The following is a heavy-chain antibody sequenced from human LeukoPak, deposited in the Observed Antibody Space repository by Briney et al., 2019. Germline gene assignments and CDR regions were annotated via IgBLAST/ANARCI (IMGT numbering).Heavy chain of an antibody. Sequence: GGSLRLSCAASGFTFRNYPMSWVRQAPGKGLEWVSTISATGGSTYYADSVKGRFTIFRDNSKNTLYVQMNSLRAEDTAVYYCAKGWTSGFDYWGQGTLVTVSS. V-gene: IGHV3-23*01. CDR1: GFTFRNYP. J-gene: IGHJ4*02. CDR2: ISATGGST. CDR3: AKGWTSGFDY. D-gene: IGHD2-15*01.